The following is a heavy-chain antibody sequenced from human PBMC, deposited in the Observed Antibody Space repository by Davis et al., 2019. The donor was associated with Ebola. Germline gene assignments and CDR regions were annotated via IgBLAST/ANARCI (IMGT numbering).Heavy chain of an antibody. CDR1: GYTFTGYY. D-gene: IGHD2-15*01. J-gene: IGHJ4*02. CDR3: ARDRVCSGATCYAYFDF. Sequence: AASVTVSCKASGYTFTGYYIHWVRQAPGQGLEWMGWINPNSGDTKYSQKFQGWVTMTRVTPISTAYMELNRLTSDDTAVYYCARDRVCSGATCYAYFDFWGQGTLVTVSS. CDR2: INPNSGDT. V-gene: IGHV1-2*04.